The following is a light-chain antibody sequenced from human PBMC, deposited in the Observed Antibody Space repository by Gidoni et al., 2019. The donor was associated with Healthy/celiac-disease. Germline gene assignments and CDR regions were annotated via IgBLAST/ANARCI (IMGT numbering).Light chain of an antibody. J-gene: IGKJ2*01. CDR3: MQALQTPYT. CDR1: QSLLHSNGYNY. CDR2: LGS. V-gene: IGKV2-28*01. Sequence: DIVMTQPPLSLPVTPGEPASISCRSSQSLLHSNGYNYLDWYLQKQGQSPQLLIYLGSNRASGVPDRFSGSGSGTDFTLKISRVEAEDVGVYYCMQALQTPYTFGQGTKLEIK.